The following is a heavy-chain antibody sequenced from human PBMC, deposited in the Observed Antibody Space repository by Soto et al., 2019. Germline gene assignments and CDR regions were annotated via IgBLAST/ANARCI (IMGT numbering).Heavy chain of an antibody. D-gene: IGHD2-8*01. V-gene: IGHV3-30*18. CDR3: AKNGLDNSPSAIDS. Sequence: GGSLRLSCVASGFTFSTSDMHWVRQAPGQGLEWVAVVSYDERNIYYADSVKGRFSVSRDNSKNTLFLQMNSLRAEDTALYYCAKNGLDNSPSAIDSWGPGTLVTVSS. J-gene: IGHJ4*02. CDR1: GFTFSTSD. CDR2: VSYDERNI.